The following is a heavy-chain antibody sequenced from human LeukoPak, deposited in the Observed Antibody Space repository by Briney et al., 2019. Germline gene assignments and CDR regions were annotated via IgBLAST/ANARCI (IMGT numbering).Heavy chain of an antibody. V-gene: IGHV3-33*08. CDR1: GLTFNNYA. CDR2: IWHDGSNK. J-gene: IGHJ4*02. CDR3: ARGPRAYSGSPSYYFDY. D-gene: IGHD1-26*01. Sequence: PTGGSLRLSCEASGLTFNNYAMHWVRQSSGKGLEWVAVIWHDGSNKYYADSVKGRFTISRDNSENTLYLQMNSLSVEDTAVYYCARGPRAYSGSPSYYFDYWGQGTLVTVSS.